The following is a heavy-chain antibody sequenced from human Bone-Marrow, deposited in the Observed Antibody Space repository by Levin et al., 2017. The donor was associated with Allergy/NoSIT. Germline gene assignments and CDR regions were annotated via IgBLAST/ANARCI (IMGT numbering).Heavy chain of an antibody. CDR2: IVVGSGNT. CDR3: AADRGYGDYASNILLNDAFDI. Sequence: ASVKVSCKASGFTFTSSAVQWVRQARGQRLEWIGWIVVGSGNTNYAQKFQERVTITRDMSTSTAYMELSSLRSEDTAVYYCAADRGYGDYASNILLNDAFDIWGQGTMVTVSS. V-gene: IGHV1-58*01. J-gene: IGHJ3*02. D-gene: IGHD4-17*01. CDR1: GFTFTSSA.